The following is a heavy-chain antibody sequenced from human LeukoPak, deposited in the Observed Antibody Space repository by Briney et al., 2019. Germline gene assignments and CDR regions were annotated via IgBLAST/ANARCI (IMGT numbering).Heavy chain of an antibody. J-gene: IGHJ4*02. CDR3: ARRTVTNGWFRIDY. CDR2: MDYSDST. CDR1: GGTISSYY. D-gene: IGHD6-19*01. V-gene: IGHV4-59*01. Sequence: SETLPLTCTVYGGTISSYYWSWIRPPPGKGLEWIGYMDYSDSTNCNPSLKSRVTITVDTSKNPFSLKLSSVTAADTALYYCARRTVTNGWFRIDYWGQGSLVIVSS.